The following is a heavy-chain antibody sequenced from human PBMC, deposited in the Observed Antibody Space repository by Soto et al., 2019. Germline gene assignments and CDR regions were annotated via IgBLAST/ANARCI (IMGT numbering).Heavy chain of an antibody. CDR2: ISGSGDST. J-gene: IGHJ4*02. CDR1: GFTFSSYA. Sequence: GGSLILSCAASGFTFSSYAIRWVRQAPGKGLEWVSAISGSGDSTYYADSVKGRFTISRDNSKNTLYLQMNSLRVEDTAVYYCARRGPGTYFDYWGQGTLVTSPQ. CDR3: ARRGPGTYFDY. V-gene: IGHV3-23*01. D-gene: IGHD6-13*01.